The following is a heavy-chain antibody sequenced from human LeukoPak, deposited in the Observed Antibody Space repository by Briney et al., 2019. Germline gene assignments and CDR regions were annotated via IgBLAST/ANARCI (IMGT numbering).Heavy chain of an antibody. CDR2: ISYSGTTI. CDR1: GFTFSDYY. Sequence: PGGSLRLSCAASGFTFSDYYMSWIRQAPGKGLEWVSYISYSGTTIFYADSVKGRFTISRDNAKNSLYLQMNSLRAEDTAVYYCARVSILIVPYYAFDIWGQGTMVTVSS. D-gene: IGHD2/OR15-2a*01. CDR3: ARVSILIVPYYAFDI. V-gene: IGHV3-11*04. J-gene: IGHJ3*02.